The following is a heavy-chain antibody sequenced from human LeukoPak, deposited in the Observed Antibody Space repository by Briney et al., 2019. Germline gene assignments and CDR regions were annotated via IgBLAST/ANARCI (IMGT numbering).Heavy chain of an antibody. J-gene: IGHJ3*02. CDR2: FDPEDGET. Sequence: ASVKVSCKVSGYTLTELSMHWVRQAPGKGLEWMGGFDPEDGETIYAQKFQGRVTMTEDTSTDTAYMELSSLRSDDTAVYYCARDRRSNTMIVALSAFDIWGQGTMVTVSS. CDR1: GYTLTELS. CDR3: ARDRRSNTMIVALSAFDI. V-gene: IGHV1-24*01. D-gene: IGHD3-22*01.